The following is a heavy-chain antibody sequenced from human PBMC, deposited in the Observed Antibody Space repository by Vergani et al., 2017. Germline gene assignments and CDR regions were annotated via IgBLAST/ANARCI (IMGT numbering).Heavy chain of an antibody. Sequence: QLHLQESGPGLVKPSETLSLTCTVSGGSISSNFYYWGWIRQSPGKGLEWIGSISSSGSSYSNPSPQSRVTMSVDTSTNQVSLRRSSVTAADTALYYCAKPVGTSAIMDGYTMWGQGTMVTVSS. D-gene: IGHD5/OR15-5a*01. CDR3: AKPVGTSAIMDGYTM. CDR1: GGSISSNFYY. J-gene: IGHJ3*02. V-gene: IGHV4-39*01. CDR2: ISSSGSS.